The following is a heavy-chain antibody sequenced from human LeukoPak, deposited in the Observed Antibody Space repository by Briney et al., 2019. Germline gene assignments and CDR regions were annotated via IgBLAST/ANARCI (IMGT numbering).Heavy chain of an antibody. J-gene: IGHJ4*02. D-gene: IGHD5-24*01. CDR3: VRDKDGYNF. V-gene: IGHV3-74*01. CDR1: GFTFNTYV. Sequence: GGSLRLSCAASGFTFNTYVMHWVRQAPGKGLVWVARIDTDGKTTTYADSVKGRFTISRDNAKNMLYVQMNSLRAEDTAVYYCVRDKDGYNFWGPGTLVSVSS. CDR2: IDTDGKTT.